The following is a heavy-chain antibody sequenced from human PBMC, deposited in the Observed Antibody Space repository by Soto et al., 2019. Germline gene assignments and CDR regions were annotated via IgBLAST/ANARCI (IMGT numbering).Heavy chain of an antibody. Sequence: SETLSLTCTVSGGSVSSGSYYWSWIRQPPGKGLEWIGYIYYSGSTNYNPSLKSRVTISVDTSKNQFSLKLSSVTAADTAVYYCARSAGGDIVVVVAASDNWFDPWGQGTLVTVSS. V-gene: IGHV4-61*01. J-gene: IGHJ5*02. CDR3: ARSAGGDIVVVVAASDNWFDP. D-gene: IGHD2-15*01. CDR2: IYYSGST. CDR1: GGSVSSGSYY.